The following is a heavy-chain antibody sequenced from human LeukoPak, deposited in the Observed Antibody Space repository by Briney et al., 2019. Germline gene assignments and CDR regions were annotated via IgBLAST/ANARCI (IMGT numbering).Heavy chain of an antibody. D-gene: IGHD3-10*01. Sequence: ASVKVSCKASGYTFTSYGISWVRQAPGQGLEWMGWISAYNGNTNYAQKLQGGVTMTTDTSTSTAYMELRSLRSDDTAVYYCARGVARAGGLWFGELFSLKGYWFDPWGQGTLVTVSS. CDR2: ISAYNGNT. CDR1: GYTFTSYG. CDR3: ARGVARAGGLWFGELFSLKGYWFDP. V-gene: IGHV1-18*01. J-gene: IGHJ5*02.